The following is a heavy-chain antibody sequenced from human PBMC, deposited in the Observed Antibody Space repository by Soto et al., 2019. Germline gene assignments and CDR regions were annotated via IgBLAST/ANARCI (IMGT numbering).Heavy chain of an antibody. CDR1: SGSISSSNW. J-gene: IGHJ5*02. V-gene: IGHV4-4*02. CDR2: LYHSGST. CDR3: ASETGGTYCGGDCYSAWFDP. Sequence: QVQLQESGPGLVKPSGTLSLTCAVSSGSISSSNWWSWVRQPPGKGLEWIGELYHSGSTNYNPSLKSRVTISVDKSKNQFSLKLSSVTAADTAVYYCASETGGTYCGGDCYSAWFDPWGQGTLVTVSS. D-gene: IGHD2-21*01.